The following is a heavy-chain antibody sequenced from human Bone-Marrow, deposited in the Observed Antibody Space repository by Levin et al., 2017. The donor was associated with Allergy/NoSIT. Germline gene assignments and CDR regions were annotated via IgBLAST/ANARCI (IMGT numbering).Heavy chain of an antibody. CDR2: INPVNGNT. CDR1: GYSFTHYA. Sequence: ASVKVSCKTSGYSFTHYAIHWVRQAPGQRLEWMGWINPVNGNTKYSQNFQGRVTITKDTSASTVYVELSSLRSEDTAVYYCAREVIPRGSSRQWLPLDWFDPCGQGTLVTVSS. CDR3: AREVIPRGSSRQWLPLDWFDP. J-gene: IGHJ5*02. V-gene: IGHV1-3*01. D-gene: IGHD5-12*01.